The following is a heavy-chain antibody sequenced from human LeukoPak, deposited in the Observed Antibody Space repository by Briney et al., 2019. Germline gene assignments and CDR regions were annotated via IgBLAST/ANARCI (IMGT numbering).Heavy chain of an antibody. V-gene: IGHV3-23*01. CDR3: AKGDEPSGYLLGY. CDR1: GFTFSSYA. CDR2: ISGSGGST. Sequence: GGSLRLSCAASGFTFSSYAMSWVRQAPGKGLEWVLAISGSGGSTYYADSVKGRFTISRDNSKNTLYLQMNSLRAEDTAVYYCAKGDEPSGYLLGYWGQGTLVTVSS. J-gene: IGHJ4*02. D-gene: IGHD3-22*01.